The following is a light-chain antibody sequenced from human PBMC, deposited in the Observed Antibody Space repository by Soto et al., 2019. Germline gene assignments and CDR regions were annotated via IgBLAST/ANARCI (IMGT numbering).Light chain of an antibody. V-gene: IGLV2-14*03. J-gene: IGLJ1*01. Sequence: QSALTQPASVSGSPGQSITISCTGTSSDVGGYNYVSWYQHHPGKAPKHMIYDVSNRPSGVSNRFSGSKSRNTASLIISGLQAEDEADYYCSSYTSSSTLATYVFGTGTKLTVL. CDR3: SSYTSSSTLATYV. CDR1: SSDVGGYNY. CDR2: DVS.